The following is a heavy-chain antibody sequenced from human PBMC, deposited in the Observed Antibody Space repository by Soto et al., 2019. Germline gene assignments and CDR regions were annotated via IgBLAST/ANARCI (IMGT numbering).Heavy chain of an antibody. Sequence: ASVKVSCKASGGIFSSSSISWVRQAPGKGLEWMGGFDPEDGETIYAQKFQGRVTMTEDTSTDTAYMELSSLRSEDTAVYYCATVSYYYDSSGPRHNWFDPWGQGTLVTVSS. CDR1: GGIFSSSS. CDR2: FDPEDGET. CDR3: ATVSYYYDSSGPRHNWFDP. J-gene: IGHJ5*02. V-gene: IGHV1-24*01. D-gene: IGHD3-22*01.